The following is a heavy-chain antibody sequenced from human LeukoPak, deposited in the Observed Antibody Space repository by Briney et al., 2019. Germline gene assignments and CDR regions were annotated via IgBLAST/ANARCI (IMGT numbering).Heavy chain of an antibody. V-gene: IGHV4-4*02. CDR3: ARLPYYYDSSGYYYFSFDY. D-gene: IGHD3-22*01. J-gene: IGHJ4*02. Sequence: SETLSLTCAVSGGSISSSHWWSWVRQPPGKGLEWIGESSHSGSTNYNPSLKSRVTISVDTSKNQFSLKLSSVTAADTAVYYCARLPYYYDSSGYYYFSFDYWGQGTLVTVSS. CDR2: SSHSGST. CDR1: GGSISSSHW.